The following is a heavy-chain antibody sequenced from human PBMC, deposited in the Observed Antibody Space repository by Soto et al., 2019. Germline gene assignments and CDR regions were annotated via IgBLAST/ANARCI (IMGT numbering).Heavy chain of an antibody. Sequence: QVQLVQAGAEVKKPGSSVKVSCKASGGTFSSFGVNWVRQAPGQGLEGMGGIIPLFGTANYAEKFQGRVTISADEGTSTASMELIGLRSEDTAIYYCARDRSMDGYNSRSFDYWGQGTLVTVS. CDR3: ARDRSMDGYNSRSFDY. CDR1: GGTFSSFG. J-gene: IGHJ4*02. V-gene: IGHV1-69*01. D-gene: IGHD5-12*01. CDR2: IIPLFGTA.